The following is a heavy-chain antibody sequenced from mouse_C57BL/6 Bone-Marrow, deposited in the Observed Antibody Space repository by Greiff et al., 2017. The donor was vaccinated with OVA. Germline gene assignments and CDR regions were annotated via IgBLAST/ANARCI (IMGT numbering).Heavy chain of an antibody. Sequence: QVQLQQSGAELAKPGASVKLSCKASGYTFTSYWMHWVKQRPGQGLEWIGYINPSSGSTKYNQKFKDKATLTADKSSSTAYMQLSSLTYEDSAVYDGARIYKRWYVDVWGTGTTVTVSS. CDR3: ARIYKRWYVDV. CDR1: GYTFTSYW. J-gene: IGHJ1*03. V-gene: IGHV1-7*01. CDR2: INPSSGST. D-gene: IGHD1-3*01.